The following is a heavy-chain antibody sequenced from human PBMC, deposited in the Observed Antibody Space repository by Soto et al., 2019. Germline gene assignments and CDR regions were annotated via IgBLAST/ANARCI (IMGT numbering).Heavy chain of an antibody. V-gene: IGHV3-21*01. CDR1: GFTFSSYS. Sequence: VQLVESGGGLVKPGGSLRLSCAASGFTFSSYSMNWVRQAPGKGLEWVSSISSSSSYIYYADSVKGRFTISRDNAKNSLYLQMNSLRAEDTAVYYCARGNSSWYYFDYWGQGTLVTVSS. J-gene: IGHJ4*02. CDR2: ISSSSSYI. D-gene: IGHD6-13*01. CDR3: ARGNSSWYYFDY.